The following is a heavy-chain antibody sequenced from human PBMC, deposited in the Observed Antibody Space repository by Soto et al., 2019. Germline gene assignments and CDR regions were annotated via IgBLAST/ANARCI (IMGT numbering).Heavy chain of an antibody. J-gene: IGHJ4*02. Sequence: EVQLLESGGGLVQPGGSLRLSCAASGFTFSSYAMSWVRQAPGKGLEWVSAISGSGGSTYYADSVKGRFTISRDNSKNTLYLRRNSLRAEDRAVYYCAKDSTVTTYFDYWGQGTLVTVSS. D-gene: IGHD4-17*01. CDR3: AKDSTVTTYFDY. V-gene: IGHV3-23*01. CDR2: ISGSGGST. CDR1: GFTFSSYA.